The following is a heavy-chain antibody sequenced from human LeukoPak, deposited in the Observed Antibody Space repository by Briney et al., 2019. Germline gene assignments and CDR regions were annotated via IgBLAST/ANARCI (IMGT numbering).Heavy chain of an antibody. CDR2: ISSSSSTI. Sequence: QPGGSLRLSCAASGFTLSGYSMNWVRQAPGKGLEWVSYISSSSSTIYYADSVKGRFAISRDIAKNSLYLQMNSLRAEDTAVYYCARVGEYDILTGYSAIDCWGQGTLVTVSS. CDR3: ARVGEYDILTGYSAIDC. CDR1: GFTLSGYS. D-gene: IGHD3-9*01. V-gene: IGHV3-48*01. J-gene: IGHJ4*02.